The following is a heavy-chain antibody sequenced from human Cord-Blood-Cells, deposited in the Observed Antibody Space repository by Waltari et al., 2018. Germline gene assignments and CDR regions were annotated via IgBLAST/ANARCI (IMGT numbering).Heavy chain of an antibody. CDR1: GGSISSSNW. CDR3: ARASRYYDSSGYYAFDI. Sequence: QVQLQESGPGLVKPSGTLSLTCAVSGGSISSSNWWSWVRQPPGKGLEWIGEIYHSGRTNDNPSLKSRFTISVDKSKNQFSLKLSSVTAADTAVYYCARASRYYDSSGYYAFDIWGQGTMVTVSS. D-gene: IGHD3-22*01. CDR2: IYHSGRT. J-gene: IGHJ3*02. V-gene: IGHV4-4*02.